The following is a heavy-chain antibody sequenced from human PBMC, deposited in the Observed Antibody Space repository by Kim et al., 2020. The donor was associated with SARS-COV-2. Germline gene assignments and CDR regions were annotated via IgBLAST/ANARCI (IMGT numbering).Heavy chain of an antibody. Sequence: GGSLRLSCAASGFTFSSYGMHWVRQAPGKGLEWVAVICYDGGNKFYADSVKGRFTISRDNSKNTLYLQMNSLRAEDTAVYYCARDLGCSGGNCYSHRHYYGMDVWGQGTTVTVSS. J-gene: IGHJ6*02. V-gene: IGHV3-33*01. CDR1: GFTFSSYG. CDR2: ICYDGGNK. D-gene: IGHD2-15*01. CDR3: ARDLGCSGGNCYSHRHYYGMDV.